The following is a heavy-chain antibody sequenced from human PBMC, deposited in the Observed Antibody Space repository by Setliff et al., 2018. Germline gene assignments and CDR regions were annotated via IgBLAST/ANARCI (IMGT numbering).Heavy chain of an antibody. V-gene: IGHV4-34*01. D-gene: IGHD3-3*01. CDR1: GGGGSFSNYY. CDR3: ARMSGFLYIDV. CDR2: ISPVGST. J-gene: IGHJ6*03. Sequence: SETLSLTCGVYGGGGSFSNYYWSWIRQPPGKGLEWIGEISPVGSTNYNPSLRSRVTMSLDASKNRFSLNLTSVTAADTAVYYCARMSGFLYIDVWGKGTTVTVSS.